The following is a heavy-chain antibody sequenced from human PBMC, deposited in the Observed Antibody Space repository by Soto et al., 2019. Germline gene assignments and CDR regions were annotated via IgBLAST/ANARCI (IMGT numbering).Heavy chain of an antibody. J-gene: IGHJ5*02. Sequence: PGGSLRLSCAASGFTFSSYSMNWVRQAPGKGLEWVSSISSSSHIYYADSVKGRFTISRDNAKNSLYLQMNSLRAEDTAVYYCARDLHDYVSFRFDPWGQGTLVTVSS. CDR1: GFTFSSYS. CDR3: ARDLHDYVSFRFDP. D-gene: IGHD3-16*01. V-gene: IGHV3-21*01. CDR2: ISSSSHI.